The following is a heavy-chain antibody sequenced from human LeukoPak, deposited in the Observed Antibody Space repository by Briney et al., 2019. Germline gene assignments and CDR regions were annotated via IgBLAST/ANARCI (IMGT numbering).Heavy chain of an antibody. CDR1: GGSFSGYY. V-gene: IGHV4-34*01. CDR2: IYYSGST. CDR3: ARLKPMIVMAYGFRPREGTTYYFDC. J-gene: IGHJ4*02. Sequence: SETLSLTCAVYGGSFSGYYWSWIRQPPGKGLELIGYIYYSGSTTYNPSLKGRVTISADTSKKQFSLKLSSVTAADTAVYYCARLKPMIVMAYGFRPREGTTYYFDCWGQGTLVTVSS. D-gene: IGHD3-22*01.